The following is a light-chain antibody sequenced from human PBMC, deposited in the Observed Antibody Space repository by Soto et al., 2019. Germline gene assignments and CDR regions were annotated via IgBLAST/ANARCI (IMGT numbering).Light chain of an antibody. Sequence: DIVMTQSPDSLAVSLGERATINCKSSQSVLYSSTNNNYLAWYQQKPGQPPKLLIYWASTRESGVPDRFSGSGSGTDFTLTISSLHAESVAVYYCQHYYSTPPTFGQGTKVEIK. J-gene: IGKJ1*01. V-gene: IGKV4-1*01. CDR3: QHYYSTPPT. CDR1: QSVLYSSTNNNY. CDR2: WAS.